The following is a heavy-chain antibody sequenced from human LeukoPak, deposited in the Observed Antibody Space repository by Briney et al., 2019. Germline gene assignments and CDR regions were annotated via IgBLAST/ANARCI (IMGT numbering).Heavy chain of an antibody. CDR3: ARHYGSGSYSGCFDY. Sequence: PSETLSLTCAVYGGSFSGYYWSWIRQPPGKGLEWIGEINHSGSTNYNPSLKSRVTISVDTSKNQFSLKLSSVTAADTAVYYCARHYGSGSYSGCFDYWGQGTLVTVSS. V-gene: IGHV4-34*01. CDR1: GGSFSGYY. J-gene: IGHJ4*02. CDR2: INHSGST. D-gene: IGHD3-10*01.